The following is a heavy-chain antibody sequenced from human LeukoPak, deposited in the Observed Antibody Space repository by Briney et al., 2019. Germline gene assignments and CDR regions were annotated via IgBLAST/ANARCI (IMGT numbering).Heavy chain of an antibody. CDR3: ARDSSGFDY. D-gene: IGHD1-1*01. J-gene: IGHJ4*02. V-gene: IGHV1-3*01. CDR2: INAGNGNT. Sequence: ASVKVSCKASGYAFTSYAMHWVRQAPGQRLEWMGWINAGNGNTKYSEKFQGRVTMTRDTSISTAYMELSRLGSDDTAVYYCARDSSGFDYWGQGTLVTVSS. CDR1: GYAFTSYA.